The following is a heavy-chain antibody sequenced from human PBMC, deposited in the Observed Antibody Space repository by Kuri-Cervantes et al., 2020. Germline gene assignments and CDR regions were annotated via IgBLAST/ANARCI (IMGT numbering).Heavy chain of an antibody. Sequence: ETLSLTCAASGFTFSSYDMHWVRQTEGRGLEWVSAIGSVGDTYYSGSVKGRFTISRENAKNSLYLQMNSLRAEDTAVYYCANYPLSPVGGSGWYSDYWGQGTLVTVSS. CDR1: GFTFSSYD. CDR3: ANYPLSPVGGSGWYSDY. CDR2: IGSVGDT. J-gene: IGHJ4*02. V-gene: IGHV3-13*01. D-gene: IGHD6-19*01.